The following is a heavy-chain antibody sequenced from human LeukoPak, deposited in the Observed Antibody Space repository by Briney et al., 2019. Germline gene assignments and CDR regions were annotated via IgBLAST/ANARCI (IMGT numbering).Heavy chain of an antibody. CDR2: ISGSGGST. CDR3: ARCSGGSCYYYFDY. J-gene: IGHJ4*02. Sequence: GGSLRLSXAASGFTFSSYAMSWVRQAPGKGLEWLSAISGSGGSTYYADSVKGRFTISRDNSKNTLYLQMNSLRAEDTAVYYCARCSGGSCYYYFDYWGQGTLVTVSS. D-gene: IGHD2-15*01. CDR1: GFTFSSYA. V-gene: IGHV3-23*01.